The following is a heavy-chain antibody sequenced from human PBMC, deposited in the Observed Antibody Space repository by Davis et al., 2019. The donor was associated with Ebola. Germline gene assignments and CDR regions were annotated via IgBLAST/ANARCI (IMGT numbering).Heavy chain of an antibody. D-gene: IGHD2-2*02. Sequence: ASVQVSCKASGYTFTSYYMHCVRQTPGQGLAWMGIINPLGCSTSYAQKFQGRGTMTRDTSTSTVYMELSSLRSEDTAVYYCARELVPAAIPPYYYYGMDVWGQGTTVTVSS. J-gene: IGHJ6*02. CDR3: ARELVPAAIPPYYYYGMDV. CDR1: GYTFTSYY. V-gene: IGHV1-46*01. CDR2: INPLGCST.